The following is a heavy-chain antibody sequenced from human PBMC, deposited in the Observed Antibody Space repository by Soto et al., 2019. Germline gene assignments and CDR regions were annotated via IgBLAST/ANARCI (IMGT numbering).Heavy chain of an antibody. CDR3: ARDPKYYYGSGRHY. Sequence: EVQLVESGGGLVQPGGSLSLSCAASGFTVSSNYMSWVRQAPGKGLEWVSVIYTGGSTYYADSVKGRFTISRDNSKNTLYLQMNSLRAEDTAVYYCARDPKYYYGSGRHYWGQGTLVTVSA. V-gene: IGHV3-66*01. CDR1: GFTVSSNY. D-gene: IGHD3-10*01. CDR2: IYTGGST. J-gene: IGHJ4*02.